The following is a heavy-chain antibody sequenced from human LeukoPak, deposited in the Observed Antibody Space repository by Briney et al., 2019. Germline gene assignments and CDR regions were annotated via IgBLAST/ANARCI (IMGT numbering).Heavy chain of an antibody. D-gene: IGHD3-9*01. CDR1: GGSISSYY. CDR3: ARGDPDKADAFDI. Sequence: VKPSETLSLTCTVSGGSISSYYWSWIRQPPGKGLEWIGYIYYSGSTNYNPSLKSRLTISVDASKNQCSLKLSSVTAADTAVYYCARGDPDKADAFDIWGQGTMVTVSA. CDR2: IYYSGST. V-gene: IGHV4-59*01. J-gene: IGHJ3*02.